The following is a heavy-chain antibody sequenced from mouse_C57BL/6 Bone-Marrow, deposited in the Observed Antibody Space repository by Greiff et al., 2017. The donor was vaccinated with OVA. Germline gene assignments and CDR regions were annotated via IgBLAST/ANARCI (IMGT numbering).Heavy chain of an antibody. J-gene: IGHJ4*01. CDR2: IYPGDGDT. Sequence: QVQLKESGAELVKPGASVKISCKASGYAFSSYWMNWVKQRPGKGLEWIGQIYPGDGDTNYNGKFKGKATLTADKSSSTAYMQLSSLTSEDSAVYFCARRYYGYDEHYAMDYWGQGTSVTVSS. CDR3: ARRYYGYDEHYAMDY. CDR1: GYAFSSYW. V-gene: IGHV1-80*01. D-gene: IGHD2-2*01.